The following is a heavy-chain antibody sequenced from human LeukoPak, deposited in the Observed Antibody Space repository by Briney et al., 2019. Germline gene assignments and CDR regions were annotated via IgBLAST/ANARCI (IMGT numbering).Heavy chain of an antibody. V-gene: IGHV4-31*03. D-gene: IGHD1-1*01. CDR3: ARDVHTGVDP. J-gene: IGHJ5*02. Sequence: SETLSLTCTVSGGSISSGGYYWSWIRQHPGKGLEWIGYIYYSGSTYYNPSLKSRVTISVDTSKNQFSLKLSSVTAADTAVYYCARDVHTGVDPWDQGTLVTVSS. CDR1: GGSISSGGYY. CDR2: IYYSGST.